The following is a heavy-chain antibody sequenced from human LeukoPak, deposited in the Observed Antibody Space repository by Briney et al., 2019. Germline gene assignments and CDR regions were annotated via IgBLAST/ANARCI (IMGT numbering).Heavy chain of an antibody. Sequence: PSETLSLTXTVSGGSISSYYWSWIRQTAGKGLEWIGRIYTSGSTNYNPSLKSRVTMSVDTSKNQFSLKLSSVTAADTAVYYCARGGRQTYSSSSMDYWGQGTLVTVSS. CDR2: IYTSGST. D-gene: IGHD6-6*01. CDR1: GGSISSYY. J-gene: IGHJ4*02. V-gene: IGHV4-4*07. CDR3: ARGGRQTYSSSSMDY.